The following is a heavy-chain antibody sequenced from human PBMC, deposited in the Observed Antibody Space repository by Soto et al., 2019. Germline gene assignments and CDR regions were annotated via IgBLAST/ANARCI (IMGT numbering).Heavy chain of an antibody. V-gene: IGHV3-23*01. CDR2: IDGNGINK. D-gene: IGHD3-22*01. Sequence: EVQLLESGGDLVQPGGSVTLSCAGSGFTFGSHSMTWVRQAPGKGLEWVSAIDGNGINKYYADSVKGRFTISRDNSKNTLYLRMNSLGPEDTAVYFCAKDYEFFFNWGQGTLVTVSS. J-gene: IGHJ4*02. CDR1: GFTFGSHS. CDR3: AKDYEFFFN.